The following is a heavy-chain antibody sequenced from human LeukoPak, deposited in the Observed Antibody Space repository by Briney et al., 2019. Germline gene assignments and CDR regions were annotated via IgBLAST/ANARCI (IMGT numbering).Heavy chain of an antibody. CDR1: GFTFDDYA. CDR3: ARDQTLTRYDFWSGYYYYYGMDV. J-gene: IGHJ6*02. D-gene: IGHD3-3*01. Sequence: GGSLRLSCAASGFTFDDYAMHWVRQAPGKGLEWVSGISWNSGSIGYADSVKGRFTISRDNAKNSLYLQMNSLRAEDTAVYYCARDQTLTRYDFWSGYYYYYGMDVWGQGTTVTVSS. V-gene: IGHV3-9*01. CDR2: ISWNSGSI.